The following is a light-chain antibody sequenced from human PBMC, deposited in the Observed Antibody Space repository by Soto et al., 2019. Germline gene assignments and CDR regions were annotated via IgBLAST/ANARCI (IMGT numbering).Light chain of an antibody. CDR3: QQYGSSPWT. V-gene: IGKV3-20*01. CDR2: GAS. J-gene: IGKJ1*01. CDR1: QSVSSSF. Sequence: EIVLTQSPGTLSLSPGERATLSCRASQSVSSSFLAWYQQKPGQAPRLLIHGASSRATGIPDRFSGSRSGTDFTLTISGLEPEDFAVYYCQQYGSSPWTFGQGTKVEIK.